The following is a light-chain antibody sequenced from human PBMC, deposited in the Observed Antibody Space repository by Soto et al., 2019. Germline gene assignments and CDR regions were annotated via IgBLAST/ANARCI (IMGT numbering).Light chain of an antibody. V-gene: IGKV1-5*03. Sequence: DIQMTQSPSTLSASVGDRVTITCRASQSISSWLAWYQQKPGKAPNLLIYKASSLESGVASRLSGSGSGTEFTLNVSSLQPDDFATYYCQQYDSYPLTFGGGTKVEIK. J-gene: IGKJ4*01. CDR3: QQYDSYPLT. CDR1: QSISSW. CDR2: KAS.